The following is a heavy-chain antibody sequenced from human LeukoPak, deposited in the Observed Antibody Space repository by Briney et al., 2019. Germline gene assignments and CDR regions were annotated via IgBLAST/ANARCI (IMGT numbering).Heavy chain of an antibody. CDR1: GGSISSYY. V-gene: IGHV4-59*01. CDR3: ARDRAHCGGTSCPSHNFDL. CDR2: IYYSGST. J-gene: IGHJ4*02. Sequence: PSETLSLTCTVSGGSISSYYWSWIRQPPGKGLEWIGYIYYSGSTNYNPSLKSRVTISVDTSKNQFSLKLSSVTAADTAVYYCARDRAHCGGTSCPSHNFDLWGQGTLVTVSS. D-gene: IGHD2-2*01.